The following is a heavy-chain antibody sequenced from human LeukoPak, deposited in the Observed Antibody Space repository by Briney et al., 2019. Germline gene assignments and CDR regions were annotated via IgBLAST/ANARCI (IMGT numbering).Heavy chain of an antibody. CDR2: INPNSGGT. D-gene: IGHD2-2*01. Sequence: ASVKVSCKASGYTFASYYMHWVRQAPGQGLEWMGWINPNSGGTNYAQKFQGRVTMTRDTSISTAYMEPSRLRSDDTAVYYCARDQGIVVVPAANFPDYWGQGTLVTVSS. J-gene: IGHJ4*02. CDR3: ARDQGIVVVPAANFPDY. CDR1: GYTFASYY. V-gene: IGHV1-2*02.